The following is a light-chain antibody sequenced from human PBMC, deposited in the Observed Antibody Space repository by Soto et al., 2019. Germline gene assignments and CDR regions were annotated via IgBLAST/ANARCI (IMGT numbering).Light chain of an antibody. Sequence: IVITQSPATLSVSPGERATLYCRASQSVSTNLAWYQQNPGQAPRLLIYDASNRATGIPARFSGSGSGTDFTLTISSLEPEDFAVYYCQQRSNWLTFGGGTKVDI. V-gene: IGKV3-11*01. CDR1: QSVSTN. CDR2: DAS. CDR3: QQRSNWLT. J-gene: IGKJ4*01.